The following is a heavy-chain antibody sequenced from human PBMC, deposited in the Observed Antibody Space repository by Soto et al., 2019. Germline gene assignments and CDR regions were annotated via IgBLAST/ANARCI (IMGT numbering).Heavy chain of an antibody. Sequence: QLQLQESGPGLVKPSETLSLTCTVSGGSISSSSYYWGWIRQPPGKGMEWIGSIYYSGSTYYNPSLKSRVTISVDTSKNQVYLKLSSVTAANTAGYYCARRGYYDFWSGYYTLSYFDYWGQGTLVTVSS. V-gene: IGHV4-39*01. D-gene: IGHD3-3*01. J-gene: IGHJ4*02. CDR1: GGSISSSSYY. CDR2: IYYSGST. CDR3: ARRGYYDFWSGYYTLSYFDY.